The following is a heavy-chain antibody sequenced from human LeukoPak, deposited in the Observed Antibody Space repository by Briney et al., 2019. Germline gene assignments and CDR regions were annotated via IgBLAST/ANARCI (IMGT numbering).Heavy chain of an antibody. D-gene: IGHD3-22*01. CDR3: ARDANYYDSSGLDAFDI. CDR1: GFTFSSYG. Sequence: GGSPRLSCAASGFTFSSYGMHWVRQAPGKGLEWVSYISSSSSTIYYADSVKGRFTISRDNAKNSLYLQMNSLRAEDTAVYYCARDANYYDSSGLDAFDIWGQGTMVTVSS. V-gene: IGHV3-48*01. CDR2: ISSSSSTI. J-gene: IGHJ3*02.